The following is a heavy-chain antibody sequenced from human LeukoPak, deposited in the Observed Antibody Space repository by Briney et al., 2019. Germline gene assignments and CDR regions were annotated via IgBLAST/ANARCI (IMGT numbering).Heavy chain of an antibody. CDR1: GFTFSSYA. D-gene: IGHD3-22*01. J-gene: IGHJ4*02. Sequence: GGSLRLSCAASGFTFSSYAMSWVRQAPGKGLEWVSAISGSGGSTYYADSVKGRFTLSRHNSKNTLFLQMNNLRAEDTAVYYCARDLAYYLDSSGYYYFDHWGQGTLVTVSS. V-gene: IGHV3-23*01. CDR2: ISGSGGST. CDR3: ARDLAYYLDSSGYYYFDH.